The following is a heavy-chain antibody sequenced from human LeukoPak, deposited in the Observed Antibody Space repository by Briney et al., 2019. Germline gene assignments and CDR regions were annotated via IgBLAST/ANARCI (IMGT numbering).Heavy chain of an antibody. D-gene: IGHD2-2*01. CDR1: GGSLNFHY. CDR2: TYYNGGT. Sequence: SETLSLTCSVSGGSLNFHYWTWIRQPPGQGLEYIGDTYYNGGTAYAPSLRSRVIMSLDTTKNQVYLRLDSVTAADTAVYYCGRVVPTGRAFDSWGHGTMVTVSS. CDR3: GRVVPTGRAFDS. J-gene: IGHJ3*02. V-gene: IGHV4-59*11.